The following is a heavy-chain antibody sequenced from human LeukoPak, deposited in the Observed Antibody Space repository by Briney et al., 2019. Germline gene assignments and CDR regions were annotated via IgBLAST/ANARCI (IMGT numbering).Heavy chain of an antibody. CDR2: IYYTGGT. CDR3: ARGLGYCSSTSCYNYFDY. J-gene: IGHJ4*02. D-gene: IGHD2-2*02. V-gene: IGHV4-59*01. Sequence: SETLSLTCTVSGGSIGSNYWTWIRQPPGKGLEYIGYIYYTGGTNYNPSLRSRVTISVDTSKNQFSLKLSSVTAADTAVYYCARGLGYCSSTSCYNYFDYWGQGTLVTVSS. CDR1: GGSIGSNY.